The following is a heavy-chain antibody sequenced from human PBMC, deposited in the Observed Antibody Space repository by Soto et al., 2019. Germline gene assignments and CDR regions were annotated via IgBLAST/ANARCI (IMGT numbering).Heavy chain of an antibody. J-gene: IGHJ4*02. CDR3: ARYFDRGDYYFDY. CDR2: ISADSGDT. D-gene: IGHD3-22*01. Sequence: QVQLVQSGAEVRKPGASVKVSCKASGYTFRHYIMHWVRQAPGQRLEWMGWISADSGDTKYSQNFQGRITITRDTSASTVYMELSSLRSADTAVYYCARYFDRGDYYFDYWGQGTLVTVSS. CDR1: GYTFRHYI. V-gene: IGHV1-3*01.